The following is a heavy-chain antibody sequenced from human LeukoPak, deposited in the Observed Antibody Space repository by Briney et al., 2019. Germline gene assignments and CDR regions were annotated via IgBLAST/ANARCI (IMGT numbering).Heavy chain of an antibody. CDR3: AKVDGYSPWECFDY. Sequence: ASVKVSCKASGYTFTSYFMHWVRQAPGQGLEWMGIFSPSGGSTSFAQRFQGRVTMTRDTSTSTVYMELSSLRSEDTAVYYCAKVDGYSPWECFDYWGQGTLVTVSS. V-gene: IGHV1-46*01. D-gene: IGHD5-18*01. CDR1: GYTFTSYF. J-gene: IGHJ4*02. CDR2: FSPSGGST.